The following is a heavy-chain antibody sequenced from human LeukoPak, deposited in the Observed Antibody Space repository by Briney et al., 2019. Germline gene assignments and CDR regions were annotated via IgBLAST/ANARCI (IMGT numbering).Heavy chain of an antibody. V-gene: IGHV3-7*01. J-gene: IGHJ4*02. CDR1: GFIFNNYW. Sequence: GGSLRLSCAASGFIFNNYWLTWVRQSPGKGLEWLASIKQDEREKKYVDSVKGRFTISRDNAKNSLYLQMNTLRAEDTAVYYCARFSSLEELSLFRYWGQGTLVTVSS. CDR3: ARFSSLEELSLFRY. D-gene: IGHD3-16*02. CDR2: IKQDEREK.